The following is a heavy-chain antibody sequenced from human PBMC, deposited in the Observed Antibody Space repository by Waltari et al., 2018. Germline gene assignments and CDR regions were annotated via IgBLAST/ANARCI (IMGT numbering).Heavy chain of an antibody. D-gene: IGHD7-27*01. J-gene: IGHJ6*02. Sequence: DVHLVESGGGLVQPGGSLRLSCVASGFTFSSYWVHWVRRVPGKGLTWVSHINSDGTGTTYADSVKGRVTVSRDNAKSTLFLQMTSLRAEDTAVYFCVRDDPGYGLDVWGQGTTVTVSS. CDR1: GFTFSSYW. V-gene: IGHV3-74*03. CDR2: INSDGTGT. CDR3: VRDDPGYGLDV.